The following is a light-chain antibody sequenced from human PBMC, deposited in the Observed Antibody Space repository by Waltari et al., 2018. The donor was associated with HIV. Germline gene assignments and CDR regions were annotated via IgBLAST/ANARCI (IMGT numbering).Light chain of an antibody. CDR2: NNT. V-gene: IGLV1-44*01. Sequence: QSVLTQPPSASGTPGQRVTISCSGSPSNIGNNSVNWYQQFPGSPPTLLLYNNTQRPLGVPDRFSGSKSGSSASLAISGPQADDEAYYYCASWDDTLGVVFGGGTTLTVL. CDR3: ASWDDTLGVV. J-gene: IGLJ2*01. CDR1: PSNIGNNS.